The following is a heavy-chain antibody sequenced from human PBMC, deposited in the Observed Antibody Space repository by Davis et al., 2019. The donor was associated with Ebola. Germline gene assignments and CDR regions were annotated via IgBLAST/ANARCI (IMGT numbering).Heavy chain of an antibody. D-gene: IGHD6-19*01. CDR1: GFTFSSHS. Sequence: PGGSLRLSCAASGFTFSSHSMIWVRQAPGKGLEWLSYISGSASSTSYADSVKGRSTISRDNGKNTLYLQMNSLRDEDTAVYHCARLMDTYGWYSDLWGQGTLVTVSS. CDR3: ARLMDTYGWYSDL. J-gene: IGHJ5*02. V-gene: IGHV3-48*02. CDR2: ISGSASST.